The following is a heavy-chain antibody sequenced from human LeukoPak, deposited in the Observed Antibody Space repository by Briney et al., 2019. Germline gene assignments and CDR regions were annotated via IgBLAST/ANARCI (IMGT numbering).Heavy chain of an antibody. D-gene: IGHD7-27*01. J-gene: IGHJ4*02. V-gene: IGHV3-23*01. Sequence: GGSLRLSCAASGFTFSSYTVSWVRQAPGKGLEWVSTITTSDGNTYYADSVKGRFTVSRDNSKNTLFLQMNSQRAEDTAVYYCAKDGGLWVSAHWGDSWGRGTLVTVSS. CDR3: AKDGGLWVSAHWGDS. CDR2: ITTSDGNT. CDR1: GFTFSSYT.